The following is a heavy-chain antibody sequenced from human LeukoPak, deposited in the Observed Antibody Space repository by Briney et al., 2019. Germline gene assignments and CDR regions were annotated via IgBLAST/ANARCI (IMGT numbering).Heavy chain of an antibody. CDR2: MNPNSGNT. J-gene: IGHJ4*02. CDR1: VYTFTSYD. V-gene: IGHV1-8*03. D-gene: IGHD3-22*01. CDR3: ARGPHDSSGYYGVY. Sequence: ASVTVSFKASVYTFTSYDINWVRQAPGQGLEWMGWMNPNSGNTGYAQKFQGRVTITRNTSISTAYMELSSLRSEDTAVYYCARGPHDSSGYYGVYWGQGTLVTVSS.